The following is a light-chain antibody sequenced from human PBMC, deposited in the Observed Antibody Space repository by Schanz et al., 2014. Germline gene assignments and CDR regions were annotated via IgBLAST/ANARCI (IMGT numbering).Light chain of an antibody. CDR3: SSYTTSNTLV. Sequence: QSALTQPASVSGSPGQSITISCTGSSSDVGAYNYVSWYQQHPGNAPKLLIFEVSKRPSGVSNRFSGSKSANTASLTISGLQAEDEADYYCSSYTTSNTLVFGTGTKLTVL. J-gene: IGLJ1*01. V-gene: IGLV2-14*01. CDR2: EVS. CDR1: SSDVGAYNY.